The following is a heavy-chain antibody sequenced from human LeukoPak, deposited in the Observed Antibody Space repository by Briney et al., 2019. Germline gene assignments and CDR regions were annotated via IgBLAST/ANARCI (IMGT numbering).Heavy chain of an antibody. Sequence: ASVKVSCKASGYTFTNYDINWVRQATGQGLGWMGWMNPNSGNTGYAQKFQGRVTMTRNTSISTAYMELSSLRSEDTAVYYCARRGARDAFDIWGQGTMVTVSS. CDR1: GYTFTNYD. J-gene: IGHJ3*02. CDR3: ARRGARDAFDI. V-gene: IGHV1-8*01. CDR2: MNPNSGNT. D-gene: IGHD3-16*01.